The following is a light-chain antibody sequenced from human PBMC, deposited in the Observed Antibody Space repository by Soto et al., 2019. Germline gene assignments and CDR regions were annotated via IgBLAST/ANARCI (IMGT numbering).Light chain of an antibody. CDR2: DVS. CDR1: SSDVGGYNY. CDR3: CSYAGNFYV. Sequence: QSVLTQPRSVSGSPGQSVTISCTGTSSDVGGYNYVSWYQQHPDKAPKVMIYDVSKRPSGVPDRFSGSKSGNTASLTISGLQAEDEADYHCCSYAGNFYVFGTGTKVTVL. J-gene: IGLJ1*01. V-gene: IGLV2-11*01.